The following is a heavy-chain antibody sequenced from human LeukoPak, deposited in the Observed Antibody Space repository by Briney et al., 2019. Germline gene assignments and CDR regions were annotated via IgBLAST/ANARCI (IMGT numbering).Heavy chain of an antibody. CDR2: IDPSDSYT. CDR1: GYSFTSYW. Sequence: GESLRISCKGSGYSFTSYWVSWVRQMPGKGLEWMGRIDPSDSYTNYSPSFEGHITISADRSTNTAYLQWSSLKASDTAMYYCARQGGATPGYWGQGTLVTVSS. J-gene: IGHJ4*02. V-gene: IGHV5-10-1*01. CDR3: ARQGGATPGY. D-gene: IGHD1-26*01.